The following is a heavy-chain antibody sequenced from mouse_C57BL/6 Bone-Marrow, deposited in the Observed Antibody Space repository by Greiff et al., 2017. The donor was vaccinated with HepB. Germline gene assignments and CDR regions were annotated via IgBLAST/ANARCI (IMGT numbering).Heavy chain of an antibody. D-gene: IGHD1-1*01. CDR3: AREGIFITTVVAPDWYFDV. Sequence: EVKLMESGPGLVKPSQSLSLTCSVTGYSITSGYYWNWIRQFPGNKLEWMGYISYDGSNNYNPSLKNRISITRDTSKNQFFLKLNSVTTEDTATYYCAREGIFITTVVAPDWYFDVWGTGTTVTVSS. CDR1: GYSITSGYY. V-gene: IGHV3-6*01. CDR2: ISYDGSN. J-gene: IGHJ1*03.